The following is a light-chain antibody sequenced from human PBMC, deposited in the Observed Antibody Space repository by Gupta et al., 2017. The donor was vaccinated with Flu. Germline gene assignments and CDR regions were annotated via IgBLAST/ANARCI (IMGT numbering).Light chain of an antibody. CDR3: QQYYSTLLFT. CDR2: WAS. J-gene: IGKJ3*01. CDR1: QSVLYSSNNKNY. V-gene: IGKV4-1*01. Sequence: DIVMTQSPDSLAVSLGERAIINCKSSQSVLYSSNNKNYLAWYQQKPGQPPKLLIYWASTRESGVPDRFSGSGSGTDFTLTISSLQAEDVAVYYCQQYYSTLLFTFGPGTKVDIK.